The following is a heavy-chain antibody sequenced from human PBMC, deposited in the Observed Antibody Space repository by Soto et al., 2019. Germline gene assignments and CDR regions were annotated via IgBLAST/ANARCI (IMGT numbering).Heavy chain of an antibody. CDR3: ASSITIFGVGYGMDV. Sequence: GGSLRLSCAASGFTFSSYWMSWVRQAPGKGLEWVANIKQDGSEKYYVDSVKGRFTISRDNAKNSLYLQMNSLRAEDTAVYYCASSITIFGVGYGMDVWGQGTTVTVSS. CDR2: IKQDGSEK. J-gene: IGHJ6*02. CDR1: GFTFSSYW. D-gene: IGHD3-3*01. V-gene: IGHV3-7*03.